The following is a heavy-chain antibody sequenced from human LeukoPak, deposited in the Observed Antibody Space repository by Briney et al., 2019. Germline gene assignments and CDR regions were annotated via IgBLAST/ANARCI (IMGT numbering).Heavy chain of an antibody. CDR2: IDGVGTGA. J-gene: IGHJ4*02. CDR1: GFTFNYNA. Sequence: GASLRLSCAASGFTFNYNAMSWVRQAQGKGLQWVSTIDGVGTGAYYAASVKGRFTISRDNSKNTLYLQMNSLRAEDTAVYYCARGITDGSQQFDYWGQGTLVTVSS. CDR3: ARGITDGSQQFDY. D-gene: IGHD1-26*01. V-gene: IGHV3-23*01.